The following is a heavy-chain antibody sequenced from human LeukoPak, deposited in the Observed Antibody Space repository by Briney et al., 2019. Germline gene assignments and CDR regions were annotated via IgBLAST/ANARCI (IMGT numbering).Heavy chain of an antibody. D-gene: IGHD2-21*02. J-gene: IGHJ6*03. CDR2: INPNSGGT. V-gene: IGHV1-2*02. CDR1: GYTFTGYY. CDR3: ARSSYCGGDCPTLSDFKTVGDYYYYYYMDV. Sequence: ASVKVSCKASGYTFTGYYMHWVRQSPGQGLEWMGWINPNSGGTNYAQKFQGRVTMTRDTSISTAYMELSSLRSEDTAVYYCARSSYCGGDCPTLSDFKTVGDYYYYYYMDVWGKGTTVTVSS.